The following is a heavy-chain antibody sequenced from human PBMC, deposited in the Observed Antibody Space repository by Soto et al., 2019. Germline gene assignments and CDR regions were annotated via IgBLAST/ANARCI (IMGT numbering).Heavy chain of an antibody. J-gene: IGHJ4*02. CDR1: GGTFSSYA. Sequence: GASVKVSCKASGGTFSSYAISWVRQAPGQGLEWMGGIIPIFGTANYAQKFQGRVTITADESTSTAYMELGSLRSDDTAVYYCARDLDSSGYYYWGADYWGQGTLITVSS. V-gene: IGHV1-69*13. D-gene: IGHD3-22*01. CDR3: ARDLDSSGYYYWGADY. CDR2: IIPIFGTA.